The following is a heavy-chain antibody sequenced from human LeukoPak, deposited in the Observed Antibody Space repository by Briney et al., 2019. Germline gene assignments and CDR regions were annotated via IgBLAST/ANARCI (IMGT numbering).Heavy chain of an antibody. D-gene: IGHD3-22*01. CDR3: ARASYDSSGYYYPIGY. V-gene: IGHV3-7*04. CDR2: IKQDGSEK. CDR1: GFTFSSYW. Sequence: GGSLRLSCAASGFTFSSYWMDWVRQAPGKGLECVANIKQDGSEKYYVDSVKGRFTISRDNAKNSLYLQMNSLRAEDTAVYYCARASYDSSGYYYPIGYWGQGTLVTVSS. J-gene: IGHJ4*02.